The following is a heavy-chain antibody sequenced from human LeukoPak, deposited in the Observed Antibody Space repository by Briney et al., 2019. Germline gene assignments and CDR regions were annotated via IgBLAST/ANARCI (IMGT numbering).Heavy chain of an antibody. CDR2: IYYSGST. D-gene: IGHD3-22*01. J-gene: IGHJ4*02. V-gene: IGHV4-59*08. CDR1: GGSISSYY. Sequence: PSETLSLTCTVSGGSISSYYWSWIRQPPGKGLEWIGYIYYSGSTSYNPSLKSRVTISVDTSKNQFSLKLSSVTAADTAVYYCARLENYYDSSGFFYYFDYWGQGTLVTVSS. CDR3: ARLENYYDSSGFFYYFDY.